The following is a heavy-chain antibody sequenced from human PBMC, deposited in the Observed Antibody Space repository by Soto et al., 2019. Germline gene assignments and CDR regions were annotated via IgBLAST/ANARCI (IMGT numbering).Heavy chain of an antibody. CDR1: GGSISSGDYY. D-gene: IGHD4-17*01. V-gene: IGHV4-30-4*02. CDR3: ARARHDYGDDYYGMDV. CDR2: IYYSGST. Sequence: KTSETLSLTCTVSGGSISSGDYYWSWIRQPPGKGLEWIGYIYYSGSTYYNPSIKSRVTISVDTSKNQFSLKLSSVTAADTALYYCARARHDYGDDYYGMDVWGQGTTVTVSS. J-gene: IGHJ6*02.